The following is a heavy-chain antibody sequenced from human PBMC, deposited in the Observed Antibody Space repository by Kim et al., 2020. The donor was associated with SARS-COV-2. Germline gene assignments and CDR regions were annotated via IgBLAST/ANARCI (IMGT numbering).Heavy chain of an antibody. CDR3: ERHFRGTSIRFLGLDQFDY. D-gene: IGHD3-3*01. CDR2: VYYTGST. Sequence: SETLSLTCTVSGGSISSSAYYWGWIRQPPGKGLEWIGCVYYTGSTYYNPSLKSRVTISVDTSKNQFSLKLSLVTAADTAVYYCERHFRGTSIRFLGLDQFDYWGQGTLVTVSS. CDR1: GGSISSSAYY. V-gene: IGHV4-39*01. J-gene: IGHJ4*02.